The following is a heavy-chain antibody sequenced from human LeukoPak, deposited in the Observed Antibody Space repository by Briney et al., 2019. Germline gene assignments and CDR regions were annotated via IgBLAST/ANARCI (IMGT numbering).Heavy chain of an antibody. CDR1: GFTFANAY. D-gene: IGHD3-16*01. J-gene: IGHJ4*02. V-gene: IGHV3-15*01. CDR2: IKNKVAGGTA. CDR3: TSDWGVLADN. Sequence: PGGSLRLSCAASGFTFANAYMSWVRQAAGKVLEWVGRIKNKVAGGTADYSAPVKDRFTISRDDSKNTLYLQMNSLKTEDTAVYYCTSDWGVLADNWGQGTLVTVSS.